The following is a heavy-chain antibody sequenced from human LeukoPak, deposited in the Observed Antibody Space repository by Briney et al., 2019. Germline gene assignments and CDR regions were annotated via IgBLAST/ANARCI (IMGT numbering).Heavy chain of an antibody. Sequence: SETLSLTCTVSGGSISSSSYYWGWIRQPPGKGLEWIGSIYYSGSTYYNPSLKSRVTISVDTSKNQFSLKLSSVTAADTAVYYCARSVGYSYGYFDYWGQGTLVTVS. CDR1: GGSISSSSYY. D-gene: IGHD5-18*01. CDR3: ARSVGYSYGYFDY. V-gene: IGHV4-39*01. J-gene: IGHJ4*02. CDR2: IYYSGST.